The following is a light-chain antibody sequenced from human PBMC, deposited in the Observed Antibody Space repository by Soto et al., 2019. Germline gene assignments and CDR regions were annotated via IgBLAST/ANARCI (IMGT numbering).Light chain of an antibody. J-gene: IGKJ1*01. CDR3: QQYNNWWT. CDR2: GAS. CDR1: QSVDSN. Sequence: EILMTQSPATLSVSPGDRCTLSCRSSQSVDSNLAWYQQKPGQAPRLLIYGASTRATGISARFSGSGSGTEFTLTISSLQSEDFGVYYCQQYNNWWTFGQGTKVDI. V-gene: IGKV3-15*01.